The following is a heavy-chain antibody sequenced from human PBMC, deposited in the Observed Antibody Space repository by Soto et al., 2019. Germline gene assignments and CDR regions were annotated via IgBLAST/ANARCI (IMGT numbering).Heavy chain of an antibody. V-gene: IGHV4-30-4*01. CDR2: IYYSGST. CDR3: ARENFWSGYNDY. D-gene: IGHD3-3*01. J-gene: IGHJ4*02. Sequence: SETLSLTCTVSGGSISSGDYYWSWIRQPPGKGLEWIGYIYYSGSTYYSPSLKSRVTISVDTSKNQFSLKLSSVTAADTAVYYCARENFWSGYNDYWGQGTLVTVSS. CDR1: GGSISSGDYY.